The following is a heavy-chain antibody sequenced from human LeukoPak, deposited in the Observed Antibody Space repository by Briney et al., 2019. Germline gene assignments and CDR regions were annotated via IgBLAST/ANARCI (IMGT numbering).Heavy chain of an antibody. CDR2: IYYSGST. D-gene: IGHD3-10*01. J-gene: IGHJ4*02. Sequence: PSETLSLICTVSGGSISSGGYYWSWIRQHPGKGLEWIGYIYYSGSTYYNPSLKSRVTISVDTSKNQFSLKLSSVTAADTAVYYCARATGHPLYYFDYWGQGTLVTVSS. V-gene: IGHV4-31*03. CDR1: GGSISSGGYY. CDR3: ARATGHPLYYFDY.